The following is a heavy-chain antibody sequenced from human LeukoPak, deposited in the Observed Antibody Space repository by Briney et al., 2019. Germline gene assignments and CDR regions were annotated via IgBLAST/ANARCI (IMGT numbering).Heavy chain of an antibody. J-gene: IGHJ3*01. CDR1: GFTFSSYS. D-gene: IGHD2-15*01. CDR3: ARADSTDGFDL. Sequence: GGSLRLSCAASGFTFSSYSMNWVRQAPGKGLEWVSSISSSGTTIYYADSVKGRFTISRDNANNSLYLEMSSLRADDSAVYYCARADSTDGFDLWGQGTMVTVSS. CDR2: ISSSGTTI. V-gene: IGHV3-21*06.